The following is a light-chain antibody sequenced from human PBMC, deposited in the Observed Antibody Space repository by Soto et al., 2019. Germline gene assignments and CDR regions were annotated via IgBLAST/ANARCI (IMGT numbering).Light chain of an antibody. CDR1: QSISSW. CDR2: KAS. CDR3: QQYNSYSPWT. Sequence: DIQMTQSPSTLSASVGDRVTITCRASQSISSWLAWYRQKPGKAPKLLIYKASSLESGVPSRFSGSGSGTGFTLTISSLQPDDFATYYCQQYNSYSPWTFGQGTKVDIK. J-gene: IGKJ1*01. V-gene: IGKV1-5*03.